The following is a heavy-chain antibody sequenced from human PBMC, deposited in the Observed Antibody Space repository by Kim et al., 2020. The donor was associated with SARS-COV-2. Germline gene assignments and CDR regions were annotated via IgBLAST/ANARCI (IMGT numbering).Heavy chain of an antibody. CDR1: GFSVINYG. J-gene: IGHJ4*02. CDR2: MSFDGGTI. Sequence: GGSLRLSCAASGFSVINYGMHWVRQAPGKGLEWVTVMSFDGGTIFYADSVKGRFTISRDNSKNTLYLQMNSLKTDDTAVYYCARGRGYTYGFYEWGKGTQVTVSS. CDR3: ARGRGYTYGFYE. V-gene: IGHV3-30-3*01. D-gene: IGHD5-18*01.